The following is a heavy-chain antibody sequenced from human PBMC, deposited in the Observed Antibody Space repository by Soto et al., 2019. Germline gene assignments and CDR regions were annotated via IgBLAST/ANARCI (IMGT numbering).Heavy chain of an antibody. D-gene: IGHD3-10*01. J-gene: IGHJ3*02. V-gene: IGHV3-23*01. CDR2: ISGSGGST. CDR1: GFTFSSCA. CDR3: AKDIITMVRGVMNAFDI. Sequence: EVQLLESGGGLVQPGGSLRLSCAASGFTFSSCAMSWVRQTPGKGLEWVSAISGSGGSTYYADSVKGRFTISRDNSKNPLYLQMNSLRAEDTAVYYCAKDIITMVRGVMNAFDIWGQGTMVTVSS.